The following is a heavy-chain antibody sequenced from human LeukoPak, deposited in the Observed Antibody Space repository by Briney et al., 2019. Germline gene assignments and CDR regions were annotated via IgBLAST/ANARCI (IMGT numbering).Heavy chain of an antibody. CDR3: ARVGEYCTGISCLDY. CDR2: ISAYNGDT. J-gene: IGHJ4*02. V-gene: IGHV1-18*01. CDR1: GGTFSSYG. Sequence: ASVKVSCKASGGTFSSYGISWVRQAPGQGLEWMGWISAYNGDTSYAQKLQGRVTMTTDTSTSTAYMELGSLGSDDTAVYYCARVGEYCTGISCLDYWSQGTLVTVSS. D-gene: IGHD2-2*01.